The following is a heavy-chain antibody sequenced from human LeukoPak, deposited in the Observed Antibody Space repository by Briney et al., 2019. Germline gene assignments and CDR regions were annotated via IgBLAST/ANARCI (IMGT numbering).Heavy chain of an antibody. J-gene: IGHJ4*02. Sequence: GGSLRLSCAASGFTFSSYAMSWVRQAPGKGLEWVSAISGSGGSTYYAGSVKGRFTISRDNSKNTLYLQMHSLRAADTAVYYCANGGITLLGPLEYWGQGTLVTVSS. V-gene: IGHV3-23*01. D-gene: IGHD3-9*01. CDR2: ISGSGGST. CDR1: GFTFSSYA. CDR3: ANGGITLLGPLEY.